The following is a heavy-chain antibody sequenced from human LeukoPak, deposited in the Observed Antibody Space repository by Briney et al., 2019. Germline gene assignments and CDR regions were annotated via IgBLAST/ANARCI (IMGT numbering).Heavy chain of an antibody. D-gene: IGHD6-6*01. V-gene: IGHV4-39*01. J-gene: IGHJ6*03. CDR2: FYYSGST. CDR3: ARRGDSSSAYYYYYYMDV. Sequence: SETLSLTCTVSGGSISSSSYYWGWIRQPPGKGLEWIGSFYYSGSTYYNPSLKSRVTISVDTSKNQFSLKLSSVTAADTAVYYCARRGDSSSAYYYYYYMDVWGKGTTVTVSS. CDR1: GGSISSSSYY.